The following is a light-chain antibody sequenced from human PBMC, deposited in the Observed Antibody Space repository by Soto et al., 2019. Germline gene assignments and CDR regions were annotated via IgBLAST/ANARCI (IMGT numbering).Light chain of an antibody. J-gene: IGLJ2*01. CDR2: DVS. V-gene: IGLV2-14*02. Sequence: QSALTQPASMSGSPGQSITISCTGTSSDVGSYNLVSWYQQFPDKAPKLIIYDVSSRPSGVSDRFSGSKSGNTASLTISGLQAWDEATYYCSSYTTSGSLVVFGGGTQLTVL. CDR1: SSDVGSYNL. CDR3: SSYTTSGSLVV.